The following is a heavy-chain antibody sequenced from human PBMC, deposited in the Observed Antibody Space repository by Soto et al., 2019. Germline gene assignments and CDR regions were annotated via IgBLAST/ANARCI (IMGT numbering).Heavy chain of an antibody. J-gene: IGHJ4*02. CDR2: VSNEGSIQ. CDR3: AKEGGTLGTSASYGFDY. V-gene: IGHV3-30*18. CDR1: GFSFRSYG. Sequence: QVQLVESGGGVVQPGGSLRLSCAASGFSFRSYGIQWLRQAPGKGLEWVAVVSNEGSIQYYADSVKGRFTISRDNSENTVFLQMNSLRSEDTAVYYCAKEGGTLGTSASYGFDYWGQGSRVTVSS. D-gene: IGHD3-16*01.